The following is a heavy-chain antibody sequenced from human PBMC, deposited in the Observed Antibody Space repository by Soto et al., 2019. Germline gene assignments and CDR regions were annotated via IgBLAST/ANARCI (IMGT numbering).Heavy chain of an antibody. Sequence: QPGGSLRLSCAASGFTFSSYSMNWVRQAPGKGLEWVSYISSSSSTIYYADTVKGRFTISRDNAKNSLYLQINSLRDEDTAVYYCARVRLRDTVTTRGAFDYWGQGTVVTVSS. CDR1: GFTFSSYS. CDR3: ARVRLRDTVTTRGAFDY. D-gene: IGHD4-4*01. J-gene: IGHJ4*02. CDR2: ISSSSSTI. V-gene: IGHV3-48*02.